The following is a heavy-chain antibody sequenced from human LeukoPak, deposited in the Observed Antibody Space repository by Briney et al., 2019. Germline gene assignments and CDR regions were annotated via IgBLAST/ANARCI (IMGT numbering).Heavy chain of an antibody. D-gene: IGHD2-15*01. V-gene: IGHV3-21*01. CDR2: ISSGSTYI. Sequence: PGGPLRLSCAGSGFTFRSYSMNWVRQAPGKGLEWVSSISSGSTYIYRADSLKGRFTTSRDNAKNSLYLQMNSLRAEDTAVYYCATSSHGDCSGGSCYYFDYWAREPWSPSPQ. J-gene: IGHJ4*02. CDR3: ATSSHGDCSGGSCYYFDY. CDR1: GFTFRSYS.